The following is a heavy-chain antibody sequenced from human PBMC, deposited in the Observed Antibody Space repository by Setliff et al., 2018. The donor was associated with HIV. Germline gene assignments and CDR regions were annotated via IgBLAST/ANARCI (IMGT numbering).Heavy chain of an antibody. V-gene: IGHV4-4*07. CDR2: IGSSGTT. J-gene: IGHJ5*02. CDR3: ARDRHSSGLGSYGP. CDR1: GGSFGVYR. Sequence: PSETLSLTCTISGGSFGVYRWSWIRQSAGRGLEWIGRIGSSGTTDYKPSLKGRVAISVDTSRNQFSLRVTSVTAADMAVYFCARDRHSSGLGSYGPWGPGILVTVSS. D-gene: IGHD3-10*01.